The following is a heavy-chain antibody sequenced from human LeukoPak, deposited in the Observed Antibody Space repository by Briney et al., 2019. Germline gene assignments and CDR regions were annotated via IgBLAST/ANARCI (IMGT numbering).Heavy chain of an antibody. Sequence: SVKVSCKASGGTFSSYAISWVRQAPGQGLEWMGGINPIFGTANYAQKFQGRVTITTDESTSTAYMELSSLRSEDTAVYYCARDYYDILTGYFTYWYFDLWGRGTLVTVSS. D-gene: IGHD3-9*01. CDR3: ARDYYDILTGYFTYWYFDL. CDR1: GGTFSSYA. CDR2: INPIFGTA. J-gene: IGHJ2*01. V-gene: IGHV1-69*05.